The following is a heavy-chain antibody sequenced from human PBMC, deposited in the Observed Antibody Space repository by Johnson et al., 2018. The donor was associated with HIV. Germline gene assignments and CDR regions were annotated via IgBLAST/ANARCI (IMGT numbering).Heavy chain of an antibody. Sequence: QVQLLESGGGLVQPGRSLRLSCAASGFTFDDYGMHWVRQAPGKGLEWVAVIWYDGSNKYYADSVKGRFTISRDNSKNTLYLQMNSLRAEDTAVYYCAREMGWEDAFDLWGQGTMVTVSS. J-gene: IGHJ3*01. V-gene: IGHV3-33*08. CDR1: GFTFDDYG. CDR2: IWYDGSNK. D-gene: IGHD6-19*01. CDR3: AREMGWEDAFDL.